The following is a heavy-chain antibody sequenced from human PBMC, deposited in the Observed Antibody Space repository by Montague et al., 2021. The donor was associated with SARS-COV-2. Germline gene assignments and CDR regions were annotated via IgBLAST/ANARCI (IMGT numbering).Heavy chain of an antibody. Sequence: SLRLSCAASGFTFSSYAMHWVRQAPGKGLEWVAIISRDGSNKYYADSVKGRFTISRDNSKNTLYLQMNSLRAEDTAVYYCASELLAAFDYWGQGTMVTVSS. V-gene: IGHV3-30-3*01. CDR1: GFTFSSYA. CDR3: ASELLAAFDY. CDR2: ISRDGSNK. D-gene: IGHD2/OR15-2a*01. J-gene: IGHJ3*01.